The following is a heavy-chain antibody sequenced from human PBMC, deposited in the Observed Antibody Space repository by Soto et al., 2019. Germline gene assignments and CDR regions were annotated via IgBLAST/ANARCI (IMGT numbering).Heavy chain of an antibody. CDR2: IDHSGYT. CDR1: GGSFSGYY. D-gene: IGHD3-3*01. J-gene: IGHJ5*02. Sequence: PWETLSLTCAVYGGSFSGYYWNWIRQPPGKGLEWIGEIDHSGYTNYNPSLKSRVTISVDTSKNQFSLRLTSVTAADTAVYYCARVRDWFDPWGQGTLITVSS. V-gene: IGHV4-34*01. CDR3: ARVRDWFDP.